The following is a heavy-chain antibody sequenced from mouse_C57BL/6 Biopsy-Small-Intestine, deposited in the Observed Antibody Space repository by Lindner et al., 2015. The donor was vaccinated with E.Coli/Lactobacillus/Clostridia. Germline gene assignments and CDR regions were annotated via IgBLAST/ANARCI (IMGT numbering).Heavy chain of an antibody. CDR2: INPNSSGT. CDR1: EYPFSDYY. D-gene: IGHD1-1*02. V-gene: IGHV1-84*02. CDR3: ARSLGGYHYENSGPTYDS. Sequence: SVKVSCKASEYPFSDYYIHWVRQAPGQGLEWMGWINPNSSGTNFAQKFQDSVTMTTDTSISTVYMELSRLRSDDTAVYYCARSLGGYHYENSGPTYDSWGQGTLVTVSS. J-gene: IGHJ4*01.